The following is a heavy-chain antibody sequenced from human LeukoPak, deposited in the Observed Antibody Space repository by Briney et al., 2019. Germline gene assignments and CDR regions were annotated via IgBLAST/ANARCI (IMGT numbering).Heavy chain of an antibody. CDR3: ARRLDGGFDY. CDR1: GGSISSASSH. Sequence: SETLTLTCTASGGSISSASSHWGWIRPPPGQGLVWIGYIYYSESAYYNPSLKSRVTISVDTSKNQFSLKLSSVTAADTAVYYCARRLDGGFDYWGQGTLVTVSS. CDR2: IYYSESA. J-gene: IGHJ4*02. D-gene: IGHD3-16*01. V-gene: IGHV4-39*01.